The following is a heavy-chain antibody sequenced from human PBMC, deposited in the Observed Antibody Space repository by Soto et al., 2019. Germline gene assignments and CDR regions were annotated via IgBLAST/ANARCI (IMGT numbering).Heavy chain of an antibody. J-gene: IGHJ4*02. CDR2: IHTSGST. CDR1: RGSFSYFH. D-gene: IGHD3-16*01. V-gene: IGHV4-34*01. Sequence: QVQLQQWGGGLLKPSETLSLTCGLHRGSFSYFHWSWIRQPPGKGLEWIGEIHTSGSTNYNPSLRSRFTMSIDTSAMQFSLTLNSVTAADTAVYYCARGGGNPASTNDFWGQGALVTVSS. CDR3: ARGGGNPASTNDF.